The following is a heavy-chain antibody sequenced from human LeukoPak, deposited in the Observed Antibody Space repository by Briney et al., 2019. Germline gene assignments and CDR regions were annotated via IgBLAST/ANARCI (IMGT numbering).Heavy chain of an antibody. CDR1: GYSSSIDYY. V-gene: IGHV4-38-2*02. CDR2: INHSGST. CDR3: ARGSTVTAFDI. J-gene: IGHJ3*02. D-gene: IGHD4-17*01. Sequence: SETLSLTCTVSGYSSSIDYYWGWIRQSPGKGLEWIGEINHSGSTNYNPSLKSRVTISVDTSKNQFSLKLSSVTAADTAVYYCARGSTVTAFDIWGQGTMVTVSS.